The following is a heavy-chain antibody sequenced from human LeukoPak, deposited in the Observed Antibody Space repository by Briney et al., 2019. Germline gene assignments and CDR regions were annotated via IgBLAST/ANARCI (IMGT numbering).Heavy chain of an antibody. CDR1: GFTFSSSW. Sequence: GGSLRLSCAASGFTFSSSWMHWVRQVPGKGLVWVSRISSDGITTNYADSVKGRFTISRDNAKNTLYLQMNSLRAEDTAVYYCARDYDSSGYYESDAFDIWGQGTMVTVSS. CDR2: ISSDGITT. CDR3: ARDYDSSGYYESDAFDI. V-gene: IGHV3-74*01. D-gene: IGHD3-22*01. J-gene: IGHJ3*02.